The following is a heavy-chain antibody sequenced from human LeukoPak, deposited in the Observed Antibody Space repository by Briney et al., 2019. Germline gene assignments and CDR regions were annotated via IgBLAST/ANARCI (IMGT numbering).Heavy chain of an antibody. CDR2: ISSSSSYI. V-gene: IGHV3-21*04. J-gene: IGHJ4*02. CDR3: ARARQQWLVFDY. Sequence: GGSPRLSCAASGFTFSSYSMNWVRQAPGKGLEWVSSISSSSSYIYYADSVKGRFTISRDNAKNTLYLQMNSLRAEDTAVYYCARARQQWLVFDYWGQGTLVTVSS. CDR1: GFTFSSYS. D-gene: IGHD6-19*01.